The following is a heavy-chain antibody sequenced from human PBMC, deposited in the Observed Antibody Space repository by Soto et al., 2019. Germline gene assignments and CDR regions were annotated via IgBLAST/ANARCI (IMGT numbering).Heavy chain of an antibody. J-gene: IGHJ6*02. CDR1: GFTFSSYG. CDR2: ISYDGSNK. V-gene: IGHV3-30*18. D-gene: IGHD4-4*01. CDR3: AKDGYYSNYYYYGMDV. Sequence: QVQLVESGGGVVQPGRSLRLSCAASGFTFSSYGMHWVRQAPGKGLEWVAVISYDGSNKYYADSVKGRFTISRDNSKNTLSLQMNSLRAEDTAVYYCAKDGYYSNYYYYGMDVWGQGTTVTVSS.